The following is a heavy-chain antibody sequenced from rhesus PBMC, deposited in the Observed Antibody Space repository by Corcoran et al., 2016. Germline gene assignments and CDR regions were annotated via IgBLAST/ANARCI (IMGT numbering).Heavy chain of an antibody. CDR2: YIIDGCVSP. D-gene: IGHD6-25*01. CDR3: AKDSRVAAAGTGGGFDY. J-gene: IGHJ4*01. Sequence: EVQLVESGGGLVQPGGSLRLSCAASGFTFSSYGMSGVRQAPGKGLEWVSYIIDGCVSPYYADSVKGRFTISRDNSKNPLSLQMNSLRAEDTAVYYCAKDSRVAAAGTGGGFDYWGQGVLVTVSS. V-gene: IGHV3S5*01. CDR1: GFTFSSYG.